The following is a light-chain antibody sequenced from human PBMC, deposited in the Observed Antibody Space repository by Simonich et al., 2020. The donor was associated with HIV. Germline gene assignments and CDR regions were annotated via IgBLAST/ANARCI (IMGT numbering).Light chain of an antibody. CDR1: QSVLYSSNNKNY. CDR3: QQYYNTPLT. V-gene: IGKV4-1*01. J-gene: IGKJ4*01. CDR2: WAS. Sequence: DIVLTQSPDSLAVSLGERATINCKSSQSVLYSSNNKNYLAGYQQKPGQPPKLLIYWASTRESGVPDRFSGSGSGTDFTLTISSLQAEDVAVYYCQQYYNTPLTFGGGTKVEI.